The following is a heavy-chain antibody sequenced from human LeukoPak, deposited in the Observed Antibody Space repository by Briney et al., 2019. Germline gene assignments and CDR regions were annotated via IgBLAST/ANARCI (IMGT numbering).Heavy chain of an antibody. V-gene: IGHV4-59*01. CDR3: ARARGSYELYYYYYYYMDV. CDR2: IYYSGST. J-gene: IGHJ6*03. Sequence: SETLSLTCTVSGGSISSYYWSWIRQPPGKGLEWIGYIYYSGSTNYNPSLKSRVTISVDTSKNQFSLKLSSVTAADTAVYYCARARGSYELYYYYYYYMDVWGKGTTVTIPS. CDR1: GGSISSYY. D-gene: IGHD1-26*01.